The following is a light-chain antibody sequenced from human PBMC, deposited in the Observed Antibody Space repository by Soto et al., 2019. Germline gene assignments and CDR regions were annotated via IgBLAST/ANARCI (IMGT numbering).Light chain of an antibody. CDR3: AAWDDSLNGVV. Sequence: QSVLTQPPSASGTPGQRVTISCSGSSSNIGSNTVNWYQQLPGTAPKLLIYSNNQRPSGVPDRFSGSKSGTSASLAISGLQSEDEADYYCAAWDDSLNGVVLGGGTQMT. J-gene: IGLJ2*01. CDR1: SSNIGSNT. V-gene: IGLV1-44*01. CDR2: SNN.